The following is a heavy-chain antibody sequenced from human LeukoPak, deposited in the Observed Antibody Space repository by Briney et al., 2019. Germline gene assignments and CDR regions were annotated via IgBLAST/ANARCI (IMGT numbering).Heavy chain of an antibody. CDR1: GFTFSNYG. CDR2: IKQDGSEK. J-gene: IGHJ4*02. D-gene: IGHD3-10*01. V-gene: IGHV3-7*01. CDR3: ARGRGGLLWFGEFNS. Sequence: GGSLRLSCAASGFTFSNYGMNWVRQAPGKRLEWVANIKQDGSEKYYVDSVKGRFTISRDNANNSLYLQMNSLRAEDTAVYYCARGRGGLLWFGEFNSWGQGTLVTVSS.